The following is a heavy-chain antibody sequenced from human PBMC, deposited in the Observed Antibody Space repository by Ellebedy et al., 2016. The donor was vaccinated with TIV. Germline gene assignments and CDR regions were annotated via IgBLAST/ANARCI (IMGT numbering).Heavy chain of an antibody. CDR3: ARGGYCSITSCAPADAFDV. Sequence: GESLKTSCAASGFPFSTYVMHWGRHAPGKGLEWAAVIWSDGSSKYYTDSVKGRFSISGDSSKNTVYLQMTSLRADDTAVYYCARGGYCSITSCAPADAFDVWGPGTEVTISS. D-gene: IGHD2-2*01. CDR1: GFPFSTYV. J-gene: IGHJ3*01. CDR2: IWSDGSSK. V-gene: IGHV3-33*01.